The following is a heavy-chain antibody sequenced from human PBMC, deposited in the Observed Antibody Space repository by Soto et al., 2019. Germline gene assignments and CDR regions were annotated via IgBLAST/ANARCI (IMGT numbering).Heavy chain of an antibody. CDR1: GGTFSSYA. Sequence: ASVKVSCKASGGTFSSYAISWVRQAPGQGLEWMGGIIPIFGTANYAQKFQGRVTITADKSTSTAYMELSSLRSEDTAVYYCAARGRWLQLRGSQDFDYWGQGTLVTVSS. D-gene: IGHD5-12*01. V-gene: IGHV1-69*06. J-gene: IGHJ4*02. CDR3: AARGRWLQLRGSQDFDY. CDR2: IIPIFGTA.